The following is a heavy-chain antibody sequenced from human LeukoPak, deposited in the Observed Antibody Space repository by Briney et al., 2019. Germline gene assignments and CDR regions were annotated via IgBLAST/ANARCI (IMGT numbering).Heavy chain of an antibody. D-gene: IGHD2-21*02. J-gene: IGHJ4*02. Sequence: SETLSLTCTVSGGSIDITTYYWGWIRQPPGKGLDWIGSVYYTGGTNYNPSLKSRVTISVDTSKNQFSLKLSSVTAADTAVYYCARVPARRVVTTPTYFDFWGQGTLVTVSS. CDR1: GGSIDITTYY. CDR3: ARVPARRVVTTPTYFDF. CDR2: VYYTGGT. V-gene: IGHV4-39*07.